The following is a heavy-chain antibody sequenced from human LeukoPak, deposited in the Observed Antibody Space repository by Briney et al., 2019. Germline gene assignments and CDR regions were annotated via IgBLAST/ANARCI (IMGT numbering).Heavy chain of an antibody. CDR3: ARVLSSSGYLYYFDY. V-gene: IGHV4-38-2*02. J-gene: IGHJ4*02. D-gene: IGHD5-12*01. CDR1: GYSISSGYY. CDR2: IYHSGRT. Sequence: SETLSLTCSVSGYSISSGYYWGWIRQPPGKGLEWIGSIYHSGRTYYNPSLKSRVTISVDTSKNQFSLKLSSVTAADTAVYYCARVLSSSGYLYYFDYWGQGTLVTVSS.